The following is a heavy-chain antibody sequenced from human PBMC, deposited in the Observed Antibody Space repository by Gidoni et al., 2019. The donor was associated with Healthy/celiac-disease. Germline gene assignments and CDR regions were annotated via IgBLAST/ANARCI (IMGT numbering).Heavy chain of an antibody. D-gene: IGHD5-18*01. J-gene: IGHJ4*02. CDR2: IKQDGSEK. Sequence: EVQLVESGGGLVQPGGSLRISCAASGFTLSSDWMGGVRQAPGKGLEWVANIKQDGSEKYYVDSVKGRFTISRDNAKNSLYLQMNSLRAEDTAVYYCASQDTATVEYWGQGTLVTVSS. CDR3: ASQDTATVEY. V-gene: IGHV3-7*03. CDR1: GFTLSSDW.